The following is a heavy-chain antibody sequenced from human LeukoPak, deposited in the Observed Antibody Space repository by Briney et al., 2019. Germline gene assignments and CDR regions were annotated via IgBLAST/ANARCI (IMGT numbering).Heavy chain of an antibody. D-gene: IGHD3-10*01. CDR1: GVSISSYY. CDR2: IYYSGST. Sequence: PSETLSLTCTVSGVSISSYYWSWIRQPPGKGLEWIGYIYYSGSTNYDPSLKSRVTISVDTSKNQFSLKLSSVTAADTAAYYCARGNYYGSGSYCWFDPWGQGTLATVSS. V-gene: IGHV4-59*08. CDR3: ARGNYYGSGSYCWFDP. J-gene: IGHJ5*02.